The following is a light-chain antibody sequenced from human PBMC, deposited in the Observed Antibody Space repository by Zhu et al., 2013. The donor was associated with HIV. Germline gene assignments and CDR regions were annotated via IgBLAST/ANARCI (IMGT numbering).Light chain of an antibody. CDR2: STN. J-gene: IGLJ1*01. CDR3: AAWDDSLNDYV. CDR1: TSNIGSNT. V-gene: IGLV1-44*01. Sequence: QSVLTQPPSASGTPGQRVTISCSGGTSNIGSNTVNWYSQLPGTAPKLLMYSTNQRPSGVPDRFSGSKSGTSASLAIGGLQSEDEADYYCAAWDDSLNDYVFGTGTKVTVL.